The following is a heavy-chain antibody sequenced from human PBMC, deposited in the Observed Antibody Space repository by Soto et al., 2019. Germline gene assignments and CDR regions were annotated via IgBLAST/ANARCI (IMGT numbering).Heavy chain of an antibody. D-gene: IGHD2-21*02. J-gene: IGHJ4*02. CDR2: ISYDGSNK. CDR1: GFTFSSYG. Sequence: QVQLVESGGGVVQPGRSLRLSCAASGFTFSSYGMHWVRQAPGKGLEWVAVISYDGSNKYYADSVNGRFTISRDNSKNTLYLQMNSLRAEDTAVYYCAKDYCGGDCYRNYWGQGTLVTVSS. CDR3: AKDYCGGDCYRNY. V-gene: IGHV3-30*18.